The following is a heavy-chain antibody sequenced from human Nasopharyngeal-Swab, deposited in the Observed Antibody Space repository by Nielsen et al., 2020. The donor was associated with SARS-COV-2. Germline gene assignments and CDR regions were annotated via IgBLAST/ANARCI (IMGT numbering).Heavy chain of an antibody. J-gene: IGHJ4*02. CDR1: VGSFSGYY. CDR3: ARLTNSAGDY. D-gene: IGHD4-23*01. CDR2: INHSGRT. Sequence: GSLRLSCAVYVGSFSGYYCTWIRQPPGEGLEWIGEINHSGRTNYNPSLKSRVTISVDTAKNQFSLKLTSVTAADTAVYYCARLTNSAGDYWGQGTLVTVSS. V-gene: IGHV4-34*01.